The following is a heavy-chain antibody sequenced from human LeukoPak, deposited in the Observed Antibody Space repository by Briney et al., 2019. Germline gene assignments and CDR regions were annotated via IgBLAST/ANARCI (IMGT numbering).Heavy chain of an antibody. CDR2: IYYSGST. Sequence: SETLSLTCTVSGGSISSYYWSWIRQPPGKGLEWIGYIYYSGSTNYNPSLKSRVTISVDTSKNQFSLKLSSVTAADTAVYYCARQAYYDYVWGSYRATKGYYFDYWGQGTLVTVSS. CDR3: ARQAYYDYVWGSYRATKGYYFDY. CDR1: GGSISSYY. V-gene: IGHV4-59*08. D-gene: IGHD3-16*02. J-gene: IGHJ4*02.